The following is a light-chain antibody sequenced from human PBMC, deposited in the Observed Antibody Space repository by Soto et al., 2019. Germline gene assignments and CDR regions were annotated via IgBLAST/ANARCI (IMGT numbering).Light chain of an antibody. CDR1: SSNIGSNT. CDR2: NNN. CDR3: AAWDDSLNGLWV. J-gene: IGLJ3*02. V-gene: IGLV1-44*01. Sequence: QSVLTQPPSASGTPGQRVTISCSGSSSNIGSNTVNWYQQLPGTAHKLLIYNNNQRPSGVPDRFSGSKSGTSASLAISGLQSEDEADYYCAAWDDSLNGLWVFGGGTKLTVL.